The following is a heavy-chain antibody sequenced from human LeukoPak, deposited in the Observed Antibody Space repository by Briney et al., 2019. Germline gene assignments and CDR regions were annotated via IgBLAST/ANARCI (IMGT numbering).Heavy chain of an antibody. V-gene: IGHV4-59*08. CDR1: GGSISSYY. Sequence: SETLSLTCTASGGSISSYYWSWIRQPPGKGLEWIGYIYYSGSTNYNPSLKSRVTISVDTSKNQFSLKLSSVTAADTAVYYCARQRYMVRGDAFDIWGQGTMVTVSS. D-gene: IGHD3-10*01. CDR2: IYYSGST. CDR3: ARQRYMVRGDAFDI. J-gene: IGHJ3*02.